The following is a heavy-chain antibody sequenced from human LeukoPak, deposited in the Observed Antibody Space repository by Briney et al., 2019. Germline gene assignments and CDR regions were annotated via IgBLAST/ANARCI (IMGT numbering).Heavy chain of an antibody. CDR3: ARGAVVATFGLDY. V-gene: IGHV1-69*05. J-gene: IGHJ4*02. CDR1: GGTFSSYA. Sequence: RASVKVSCKASGGTFSSYAISWVRQAPGQGLEWMGGIIPIFGTANYAQKFQGRVTMTRDTSTSTVYMELSSLRSEDTAVYYCARGAVVATFGLDYWGQGTLVTVSS. CDR2: IIPIFGTA. D-gene: IGHD5-12*01.